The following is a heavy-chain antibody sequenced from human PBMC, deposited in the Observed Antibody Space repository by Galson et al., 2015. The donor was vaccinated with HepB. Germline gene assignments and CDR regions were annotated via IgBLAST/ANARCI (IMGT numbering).Heavy chain of an antibody. CDR1: GFTFSSYS. CDR2: ISSSSSYI. J-gene: IGHJ4*02. D-gene: IGHD3-3*01. V-gene: IGHV3-21*01. Sequence: SLRLSCAASGFTFSSYSMNWVRQAPGKGLEWVSSISSSSSYIYYADSVKGRFTISRDNAKNSLYLQMNSLRAEDTAVYYCARDIGPEWLFDPNDYWGQGTLVTVSS. CDR3: ARDIGPEWLFDPNDY.